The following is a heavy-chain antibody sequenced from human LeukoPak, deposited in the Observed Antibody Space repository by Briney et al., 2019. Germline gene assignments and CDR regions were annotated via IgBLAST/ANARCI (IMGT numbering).Heavy chain of an antibody. CDR1: GGSISSSSYY. Sequence: PSETLSLTCTVSGGSISSSSYYWGWIRQPPGKGLEWIGSTYYSRSTYYNPSLKSRVTISVDTSKNQFSLKLSSVTAADTAVYYCARIGEYFDYWGQGTLVTVSS. CDR3: ARIGEYFDY. D-gene: IGHD4-17*01. V-gene: IGHV4-39*01. J-gene: IGHJ4*02. CDR2: TYYSRST.